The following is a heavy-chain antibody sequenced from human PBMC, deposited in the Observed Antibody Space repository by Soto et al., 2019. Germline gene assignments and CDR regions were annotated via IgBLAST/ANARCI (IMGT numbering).Heavy chain of an antibody. CDR3: ARGLSSGWHYFDY. J-gene: IGHJ4*02. Sequence: GASVKVSCKASGYTFTSYGSSWVRQAPGQGREWMGWISAYNGSTDYADSVKGRFTISRDNYQNTLYLQMHSLRAEDTAVYYCARGLSSGWHYFDYWGQGTLVTVSS. CDR2: ISAYNGST. V-gene: IGHV1-18*01. CDR1: GYTFTSYG. D-gene: IGHD6-19*01.